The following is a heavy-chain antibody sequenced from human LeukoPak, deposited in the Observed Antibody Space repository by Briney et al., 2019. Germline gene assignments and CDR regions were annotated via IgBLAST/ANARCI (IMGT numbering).Heavy chain of an antibody. Sequence: GGSLRLSCAASGFTFSSYSMNWVRQAPGKGLEWVSSTSSSSSYIYYADSVKGRFTISRDNAKNSLYLQMNSLRAEDTAVYYCARDLRSYGFREDDAFDIWGQGTMVTVSS. CDR1: GFTFSSYS. D-gene: IGHD5-18*01. CDR3: ARDLRSYGFREDDAFDI. CDR2: TSSSSSYI. J-gene: IGHJ3*02. V-gene: IGHV3-21*01.